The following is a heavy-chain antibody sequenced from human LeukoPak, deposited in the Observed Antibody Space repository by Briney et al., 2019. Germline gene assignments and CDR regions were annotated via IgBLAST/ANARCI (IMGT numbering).Heavy chain of an antibody. CDR2: INTDTGNP. CDR1: GYTFTSYA. D-gene: IGHD3-16*01. CDR3: ASESRQGGIDY. V-gene: IGHV7-4-1*02. Sequence: ASVKVSCKASGYTFTSYAMNWVRQAPGQGLEWMGWINTDTGNPTYAQGFTGRFVFSLDTSVCTAYLQISSLKAEDTAVYYCASESRQGGIDYWGQGTLVTVSS. J-gene: IGHJ4*02.